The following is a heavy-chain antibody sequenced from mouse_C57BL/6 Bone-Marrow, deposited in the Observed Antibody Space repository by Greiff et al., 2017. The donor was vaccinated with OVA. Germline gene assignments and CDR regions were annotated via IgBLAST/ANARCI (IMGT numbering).Heavy chain of an antibody. Sequence: VQLQQSGPELVKPGASVKISCKASGYAFSSSWMNWVKQRPGKGLEWIGRIYPGDGDTNYNGKFKGKATLTADKSSSTAYMQLSSLTSEDSAVYFCATVTRYFDVWGTGTTVTVSS. J-gene: IGHJ1*03. CDR3: ATVTRYFDV. CDR1: GYAFSSSW. D-gene: IGHD2-2*01. V-gene: IGHV1-82*01. CDR2: IYPGDGDT.